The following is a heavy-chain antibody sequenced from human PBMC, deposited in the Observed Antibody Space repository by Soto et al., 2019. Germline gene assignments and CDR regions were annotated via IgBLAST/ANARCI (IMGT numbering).Heavy chain of an antibody. CDR1: GYSFTSYW. V-gene: IGHV5-10-1*01. CDR2: IDPSDSYT. Sequence: GESRKISWKGSGYSFTSYWISWVRRMPGKGLEWMGRIDPSDSYTNYSPSFQGHVTISADKSISTAYLQWSSLKASDTAMYYCARRWTTYYYGMDVWGQGTTVTVSS. CDR3: ARRWTTYYYGMDV. J-gene: IGHJ6*02. D-gene: IGHD4-17*01.